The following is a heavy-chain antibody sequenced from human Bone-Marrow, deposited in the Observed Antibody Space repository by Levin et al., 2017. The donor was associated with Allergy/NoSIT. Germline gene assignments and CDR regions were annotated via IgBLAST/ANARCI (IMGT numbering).Heavy chain of an antibody. V-gene: IGHV4-59*08. CDR3: ARLKDGYYYYGVDV. CDR1: GGSISSYY. Sequence: PSETLSLTCNVSGGSISSYYWTWIRQTPGKGLEWIGYIYYSGSTNYNPSLKSRVTISIDTSKNQFSLKLSSVTAADTAVYHCARLKDGYYYYGVDVWGQGTTVTVSS. J-gene: IGHJ6*02. CDR2: IYYSGST. D-gene: IGHD4-17*01.